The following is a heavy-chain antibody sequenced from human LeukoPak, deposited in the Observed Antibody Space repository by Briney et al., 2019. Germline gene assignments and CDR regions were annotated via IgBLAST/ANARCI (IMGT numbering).Heavy chain of an antibody. CDR1: GYSISSGYY. CDR3: ARVAAGVAVAGTYYFDY. V-gene: IGHV4-38-2*01. Sequence: SETLSLTCAVSGYSISSGYYWGWIRQPPGKGLEWIGSIYHSGSTYYNPSLKSRVTISVDTSKNQFSLKLSSVTAADTAVYYCARVAAGVAVAGTYYFDYWGQGTLVTVSS. D-gene: IGHD6-19*01. CDR2: IYHSGST. J-gene: IGHJ4*02.